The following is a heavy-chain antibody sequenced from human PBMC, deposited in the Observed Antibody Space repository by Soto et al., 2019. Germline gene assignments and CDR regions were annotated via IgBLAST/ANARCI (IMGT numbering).Heavy chain of an antibody. CDR2: IYSTENT. CDR1: GGSVSSNSYS. D-gene: IGHD3-10*01. Sequence: SETLSLTCTVSGGSVSSNSYSWGWIRQSPGKGLEWIGTIYSTENTYYHPSLLSRVTISVDTSMNQFSLNLTSVTAADTAVYHCAAHSGNTYGPLDYWGRGTLVTVSS. J-gene: IGHJ4*02. V-gene: IGHV4-39*07. CDR3: AAHSGNTYGPLDY.